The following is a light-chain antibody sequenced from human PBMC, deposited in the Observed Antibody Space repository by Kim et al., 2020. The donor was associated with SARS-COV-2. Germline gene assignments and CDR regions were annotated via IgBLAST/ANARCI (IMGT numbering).Light chain of an antibody. CDR1: SRDIGNYNR. CDR3: TSHTDTNTYV. J-gene: IGLJ1*01. Sequence: GQSVTISCNGTSRDIGNYNRVSWYQQSPGTAPKLILYEVSNRPAGVPHRFSGSKSGNTASLTISGLQAEDEARYYCTSHTDTNTYVFGSGTEVTVL. V-gene: IGLV2-18*02. CDR2: EVS.